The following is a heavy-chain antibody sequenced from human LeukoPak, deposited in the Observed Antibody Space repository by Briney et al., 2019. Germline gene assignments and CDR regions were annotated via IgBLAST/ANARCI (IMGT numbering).Heavy chain of an antibody. CDR1: AFTFSSYA. CDR2: ISSNVGNI. J-gene: IGHJ4*02. CDR3: VREWYSAMY. V-gene: IGHV3-64D*06. Sequence: GGSPRLAWSASAFTFSSYAMDWVRQPRGKGLEYVSSISSNVGNIYYADSVKGRFTISRDNSTNTLHRQMSSLRPDDTAVYYCVREWYSAMYWGQGTLVTVSS. D-gene: IGHD1-1*01.